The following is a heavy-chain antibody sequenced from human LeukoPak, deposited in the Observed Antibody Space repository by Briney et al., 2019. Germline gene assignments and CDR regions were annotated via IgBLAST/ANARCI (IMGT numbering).Heavy chain of an antibody. J-gene: IGHJ3*02. CDR2: ISSSGSNK. CDR3: AREGYSRGDDAFDI. CDR1: GFTFSDYY. V-gene: IGHV3-11*01. D-gene: IGHD5-18*01. Sequence: GGSLRLSCAACGFTFSDYYMSWIRQAPGKGLEWVSYISSSGSNKYYADSVKGRFTISRDNAKNSLYLQMNSLTAEDSAMYYCAREGYSRGDDAFDIWGQGTMVT.